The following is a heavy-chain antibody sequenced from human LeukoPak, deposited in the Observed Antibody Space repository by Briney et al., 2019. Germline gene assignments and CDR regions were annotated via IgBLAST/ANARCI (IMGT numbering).Heavy chain of an antibody. J-gene: IGHJ5*02. V-gene: IGHV4-4*07. CDR2: IYTSGST. Sequence: SETLSLTCTVSGGSISSYYWSWIRQPAGKGLEWIGHIYTSGSTNYNPSLKSRVTMSVDTSKNQFSLKLSSVTAADTAVYYCARATAMIVVVAWFDPWGQGTLVTVSS. D-gene: IGHD3-22*01. CDR3: ARATAMIVVVAWFDP. CDR1: GGSISSYY.